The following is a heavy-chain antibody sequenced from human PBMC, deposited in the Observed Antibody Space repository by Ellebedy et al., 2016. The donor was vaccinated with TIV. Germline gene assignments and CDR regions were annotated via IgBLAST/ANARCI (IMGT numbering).Heavy chain of an antibody. V-gene: IGHV3-21*01. CDR1: GFTFSNYN. CDR2: ISGSSSSI. D-gene: IGHD1-26*01. Sequence: GGSLRLSCAASGFTFSNYNMNWVRQAPGKGLEWVSSISGSSSSIFYADSVKGRFTISRDNAKNTLHLQMNSLRAEDTAVYYCARDPGIGGWFDPWGQGTLVTVSS. J-gene: IGHJ5*02. CDR3: ARDPGIGGWFDP.